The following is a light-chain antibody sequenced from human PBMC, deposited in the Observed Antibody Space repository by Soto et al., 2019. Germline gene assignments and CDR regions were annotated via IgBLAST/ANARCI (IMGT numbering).Light chain of an antibody. J-gene: IGKJ2*01. CDR1: QSISRW. CDR2: DAS. V-gene: IGKV1-5*01. Sequence: DIQMTQSPSTLSASVGDRVTITCRASQSISRWLAWYQHKPGKAPKVIIYDASSLASGVPSRFSGSGSGTEFTLTISSLQPDDFATYYCQKYDSCFGQGTKLEIK. CDR3: QKYDSC.